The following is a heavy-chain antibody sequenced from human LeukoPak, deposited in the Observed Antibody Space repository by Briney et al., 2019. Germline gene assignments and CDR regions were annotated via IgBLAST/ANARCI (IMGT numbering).Heavy chain of an antibody. CDR2: IYYSGTT. V-gene: IGHV4-59*08. Sequence: PSETLSLTCTVSGGSISSYHWSWIRQPPGKGLEWIGHIYYSGTTNYNPSLKSRVTISVDTSKNQFSLKLSSVTAADTAVYYCARQGGAVAGRAVDYWGQGTLVTVSS. CDR3: ARQGGAVAGRAVDY. CDR1: GGSISSYH. D-gene: IGHD6-19*01. J-gene: IGHJ4*02.